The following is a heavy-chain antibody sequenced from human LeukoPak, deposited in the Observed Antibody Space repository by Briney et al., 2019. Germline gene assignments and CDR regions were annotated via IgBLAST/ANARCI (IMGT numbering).Heavy chain of an antibody. V-gene: IGHV4-39*07. J-gene: IGHJ5*02. D-gene: IGHD2-15*01. CDR2: IYYSGST. CDR3: ARIRYCSGGSCS. Sequence: SETLSLTCTVSGGSISSSSYYWGWIRQPPGKGLEWIGSIYYSGSTYYNPSLKSRVTISVDTSKNQFSLKLSSVAAADTAVYYCARIRYCSGGSCSWGQGTLVTVSS. CDR1: GGSISSSSYY.